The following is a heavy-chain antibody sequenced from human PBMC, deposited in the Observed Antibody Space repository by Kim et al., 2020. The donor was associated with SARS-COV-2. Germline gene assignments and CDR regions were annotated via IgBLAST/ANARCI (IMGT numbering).Heavy chain of an antibody. D-gene: IGHD6-13*01. J-gene: IGHJ5*02. Sequence: NYAQKFQGRVTMTRDTSISTAYMELSRLRSDDTAVYYCARAYSSSWGSGPWGQGTLVTVSS. CDR3: ARAYSSSWGSGP. V-gene: IGHV1-2*02.